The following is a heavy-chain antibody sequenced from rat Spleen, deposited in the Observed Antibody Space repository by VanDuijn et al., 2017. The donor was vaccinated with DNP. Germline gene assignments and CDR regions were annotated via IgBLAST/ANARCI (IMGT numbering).Heavy chain of an antibody. CDR1: GFTFSDYN. V-gene: IGHV5-7*01. CDR3: IRWNSGHFDY. Sequence: EVQLVESGGGFVRPGRSLTLSCAASGFTFSDYNMAWVRQAPKQGLEWVATISYDGRSTYYRDSVKGRFTISRDNAKSTLYLQMNSLRYEDMATYYCIRWNSGHFDYWGQGVMVTVSS. D-gene: IGHD4-3*01. J-gene: IGHJ2*01. CDR2: ISYDGRST.